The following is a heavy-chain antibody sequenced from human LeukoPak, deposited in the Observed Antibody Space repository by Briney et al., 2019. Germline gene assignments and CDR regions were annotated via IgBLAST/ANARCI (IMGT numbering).Heavy chain of an antibody. D-gene: IGHD2-2*02. Sequence: PGGSLRLSCAASGFTFSSYSMNWVRQAPGKGLEWVAVISYDGSNKYYADSVKGRFTISRDNSKNTLYLQMNSLRAEDTAVYYCAKGEKGRYCSSTSCHIDYWGQGTLVTVSS. J-gene: IGHJ4*02. V-gene: IGHV3-30*18. CDR2: ISYDGSNK. CDR3: AKGEKGRYCSSTSCHIDY. CDR1: GFTFSSYS.